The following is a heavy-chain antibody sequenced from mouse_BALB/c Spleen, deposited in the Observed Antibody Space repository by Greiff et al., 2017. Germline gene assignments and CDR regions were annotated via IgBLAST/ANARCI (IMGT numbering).Heavy chain of an antibody. V-gene: IGHV5-9-4*01. CDR1: GFTFSSYA. CDR3: ARELSGEGFAY. D-gene: IGHD1-1*02. Sequence: EVQLVESGGGLVKPGGSLKLSCAASGFTFSSYAMSWVRQSPEKRLEWVAEISSGGSYTYYPDTVTGRFTISRDNAKNTLYLAMSSLRSEDTAMYYCARELSGEGFAYWGQGTLVTVSA. J-gene: IGHJ3*01. CDR2: ISSGGSYT.